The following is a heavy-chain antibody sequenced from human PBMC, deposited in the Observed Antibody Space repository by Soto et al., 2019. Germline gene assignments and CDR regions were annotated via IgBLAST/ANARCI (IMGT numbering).Heavy chain of an antibody. D-gene: IGHD6-6*01. Sequence: EVQLVESGGGSAKPGGSVRLSCAASGFTFTDAWMNWVRQVPGEGLEWVGHVKSQIDGGTTDSAAALDGRVTISRDDSKNMVYLQRNRLRTDDTAVYYCATGSARFDFWGQGTLVTVSS. CDR1: GFTFTDAW. CDR3: ATGSARFDF. V-gene: IGHV3-15*01. CDR2: VKSQIDGGTT. J-gene: IGHJ5*01.